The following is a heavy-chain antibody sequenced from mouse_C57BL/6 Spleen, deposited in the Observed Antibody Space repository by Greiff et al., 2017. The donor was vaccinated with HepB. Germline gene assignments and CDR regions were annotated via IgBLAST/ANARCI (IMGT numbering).Heavy chain of an antibody. J-gene: IGHJ2*01. Sequence: VQLQQSGPELVKPGASVKISCKASGYSFTGYYMNWVKQSPEKSLEWIGEINPSTGGTTYNQKFKAKATLTVDKSSSTAYMQLKSLTSEDSAVYYCASTRDYWGQGTTLTVSS. CDR1: GYSFTGYY. V-gene: IGHV1-42*01. CDR2: INPSTGGT. CDR3: ASTRDY.